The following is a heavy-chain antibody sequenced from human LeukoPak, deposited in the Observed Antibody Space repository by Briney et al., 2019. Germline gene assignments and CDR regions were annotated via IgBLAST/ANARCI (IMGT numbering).Heavy chain of an antibody. CDR3: AHTGMCSDVILWFGECNYAFDM. D-gene: IGHD3-10*01. CDR1: GFSLTTEGVG. J-gene: IGHJ3*02. CDR2: IYWDDDK. Sequence: SGPTLVNPTQTLTLTCTFSGFSLTTEGVGVGWIRQPPGKALEWLALIYWDDDKRYSPSLRSRLTITKDTSKNQVVLTMTNMDPLDTATYYCAHTGMCSDVILWFGECNYAFDMWGQGTMVTVSS. V-gene: IGHV2-5*02.